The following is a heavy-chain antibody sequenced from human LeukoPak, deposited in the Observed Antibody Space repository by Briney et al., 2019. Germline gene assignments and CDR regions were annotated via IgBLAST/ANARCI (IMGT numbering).Heavy chain of an antibody. J-gene: IGHJ4*02. CDR2: IIPIFCTA. Sequence: SVKASCKASGGHFSSYAISWVRQAPGQGLEWMGGIIPIFCTADYAQKFQGRVTSAEDESTGTAYMELSSLRSEDTAVYYCASTGGKQLGPYYFDYWGQGTLVTVSS. CDR1: GGHFSSYA. CDR3: ASTGGKQLGPYYFDY. D-gene: IGHD6-13*01. V-gene: IGHV1-69*13.